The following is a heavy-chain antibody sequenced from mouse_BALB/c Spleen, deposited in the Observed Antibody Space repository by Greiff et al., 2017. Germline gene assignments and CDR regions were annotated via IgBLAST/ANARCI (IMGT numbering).Heavy chain of an antibody. Sequence: VQLQQSGAELAKPGASVKMSCKASGYTFTSYWMHWVKQRPGQGLEWIGYINPSTGYTEYNQKFKDKATLTADKSSSTAYMQLSSLTSEDSAVYYCARSYYGSRSLAYWGQGTLVTVSA. CDR2: INPSTGYT. CDR1: GYTFTSYW. J-gene: IGHJ3*01. V-gene: IGHV1-7*01. D-gene: IGHD1-1*01. CDR3: ARSYYGSRSLAY.